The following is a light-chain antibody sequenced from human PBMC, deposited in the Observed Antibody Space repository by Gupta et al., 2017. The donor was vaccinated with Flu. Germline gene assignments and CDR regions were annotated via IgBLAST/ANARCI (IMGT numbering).Light chain of an antibody. V-gene: IGLV2-14*01. CDR3: SSYTTTTSYV. Sequence: QSALTQPASVSGSPGQSITIPCTGSANDIGSHNYVSWYQQYPGTAPKLLIFEVDNRPSGISDRFSGSKSGNTASLAISGLQAEDEADYYCSSYTTTTSYVFGSATKVTVL. CDR1: ANDIGSHNY. CDR2: EVD. J-gene: IGLJ1*01.